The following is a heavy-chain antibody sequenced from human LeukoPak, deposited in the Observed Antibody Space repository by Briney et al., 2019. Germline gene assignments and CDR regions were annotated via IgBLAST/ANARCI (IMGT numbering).Heavy chain of an antibody. D-gene: IGHD3-10*01. CDR2: ISGSGGST. CDR3: ARVAMVRGASRRCWFDP. CDR1: GFTFSSYA. V-gene: IGHV3-23*01. Sequence: GGSLRLSCAASGFTFSSYAMSWVRQAPGKGLEWVSAISGSGGSTYYADSVKGRFTISRDNAKNSLYLQMNSLRAEDTAVYYCARVAMVRGASRRCWFDPWGQGTLVSVSS. J-gene: IGHJ5*02.